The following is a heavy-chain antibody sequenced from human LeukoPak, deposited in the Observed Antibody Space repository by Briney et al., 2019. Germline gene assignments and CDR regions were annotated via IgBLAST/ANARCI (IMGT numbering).Heavy chain of an antibody. CDR1: GGSISSSSYY. Sequence: PSETLSLTCTVSGGSISSSSYYWGWIRQPPGKGLEWIGSIYYSGSAYYNPSLKSRVTISVDTSKNQFSLKLSSVTAADTAVYYCARRAAGPFDYWGQGTLVTVSS. D-gene: IGHD6-13*01. V-gene: IGHV4-39*01. CDR2: IYYSGSA. J-gene: IGHJ4*02. CDR3: ARRAAGPFDY.